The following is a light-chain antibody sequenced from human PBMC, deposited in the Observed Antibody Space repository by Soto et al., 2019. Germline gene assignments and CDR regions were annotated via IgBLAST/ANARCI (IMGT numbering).Light chain of an antibody. V-gene: IGKV3-20*01. Sequence: EIVLTQSPGVLSLSPGERATLSCRASQSVSSSYLAWYQQKPGQAPRLLIYGASSRATGIPDRFSGSGSGTDLTLTISRLEPEDFAVFYCQHYDSLPITFGQGTRLEI. CDR3: QHYDSLPIT. CDR2: GAS. CDR1: QSVSSSY. J-gene: IGKJ5*01.